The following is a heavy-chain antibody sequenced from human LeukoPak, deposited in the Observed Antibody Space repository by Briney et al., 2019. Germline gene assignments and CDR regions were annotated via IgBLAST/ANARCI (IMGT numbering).Heavy chain of an antibody. Sequence: GGSLRLSCAASGFTFSSYNMNWVRQAPGKGLEWVAVISYDGSNKYYADSVKGRFTISRDNSKNTLYLQMNSLRAEDTAVYYCANKRNYYDSSGPGGYWSQGTLVTVSS. CDR2: ISYDGSNK. J-gene: IGHJ4*02. V-gene: IGHV3-30*18. CDR3: ANKRNYYDSSGPGGY. CDR1: GFTFSSYN. D-gene: IGHD3-22*01.